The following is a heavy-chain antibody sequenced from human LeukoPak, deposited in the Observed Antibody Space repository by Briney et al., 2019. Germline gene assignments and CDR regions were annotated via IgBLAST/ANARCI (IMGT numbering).Heavy chain of an antibody. CDR2: IIPILGIA. J-gene: IGHJ3*02. CDR1: GGTFSSYT. CDR3: AREGPTMIVLADAFDI. Sequence: GASVKVSCKASGGTFSSYTISWVRQAPGQGLEWMGWIIPILGIANYAQKFQGRVTITADTSTSTAYMELSRLRSEDTAVYYCAREGPTMIVLADAFDIWGQGTMVTVSS. V-gene: IGHV1-69*10. D-gene: IGHD3-22*01.